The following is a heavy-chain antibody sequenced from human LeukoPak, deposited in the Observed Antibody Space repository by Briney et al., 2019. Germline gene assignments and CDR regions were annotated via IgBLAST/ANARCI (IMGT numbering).Heavy chain of an antibody. J-gene: IGHJ4*02. D-gene: IGHD6-13*01. CDR1: GYTFTTYD. V-gene: IGHV1-8*01. CDR3: ARIAAPGNRRLNF. CDR2: MNPNSGNT. Sequence: VASVKVSCEASGYTFTTYDINWVRQAAGQGLEWMGWMNPNSGNTGNAQKFQGRVTMTRNTSISTAYIELTSLTSEDTAVYFCARIAAPGNRRLNFWGQGTLVTVSS.